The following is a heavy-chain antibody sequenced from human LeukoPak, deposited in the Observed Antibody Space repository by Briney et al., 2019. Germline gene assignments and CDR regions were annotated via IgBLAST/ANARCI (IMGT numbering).Heavy chain of an antibody. J-gene: IGHJ4*02. V-gene: IGHV4-39*01. CDR3: ARHWATCSNTYYFDD. CDR2: IYYSGNT. Sequence: SETLSLTCTVSGDSISTSNSYWGWIRQPPGKGLEWIGSIYYSGNTYYNASLKSRVTISVDTSKDQFSLKLSSVTAADTAVYYCARHWATCSNTYYFDDWGQGTLVTVSS. D-gene: IGHD2-15*01. CDR1: GDSISTSNSY.